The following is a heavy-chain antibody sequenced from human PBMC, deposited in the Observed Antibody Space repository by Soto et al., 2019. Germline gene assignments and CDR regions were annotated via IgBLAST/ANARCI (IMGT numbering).Heavy chain of an antibody. CDR2: IYYSGST. CDR3: ARGEGNWNPGGVVAFGI. D-gene: IGHD1-1*01. V-gene: IGHV4-59*12. CDR1: GGSISSYY. J-gene: IGHJ3*02. Sequence: SETLSLTCTVSGGSISSYYWSWIRQPPGKGLEWIGYIYYSGSTYYNPSLKSRVTISVDTSKNQFSLKLSSVTAADTAVYYCARGEGNWNPGGVVAFGIWGQGTMVTVSS.